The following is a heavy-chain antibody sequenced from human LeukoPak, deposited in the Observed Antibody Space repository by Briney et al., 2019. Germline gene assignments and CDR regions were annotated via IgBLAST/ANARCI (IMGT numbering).Heavy chain of an antibody. D-gene: IGHD1-14*01. J-gene: IGHJ4*02. CDR1: GFSFSTST. CDR2: IGKTSRDM. CDR3: VRGDNRDY. Sequence: GGSLRLSCAASGFSFSTSTMNWVRQAPGRGLEWISSIGKTSRDMYYADSVRGRFTISRDNAKNSLFLLMNSLRVEDTSVYYCVRGDNRDYWGQGTLVTVSS. V-gene: IGHV3-21*01.